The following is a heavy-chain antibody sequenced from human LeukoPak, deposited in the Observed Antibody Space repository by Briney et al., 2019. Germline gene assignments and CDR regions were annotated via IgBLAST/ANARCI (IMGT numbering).Heavy chain of an antibody. CDR2: IYYSGST. CDR1: GGSINSSSYY. CDR3: ARDGMDTAMVGVDY. D-gene: IGHD5-18*01. Sequence: SETLSLTCTVSGGSINSSSYYWGWIRQPPGKGLEWIGSIYYSGSTYYNPSLKSRVTISVDTSKNQFSLKLSSVTAADTAVYYCARDGMDTAMVGVDYWGQGTLVTVSS. V-gene: IGHV4-39*07. J-gene: IGHJ4*02.